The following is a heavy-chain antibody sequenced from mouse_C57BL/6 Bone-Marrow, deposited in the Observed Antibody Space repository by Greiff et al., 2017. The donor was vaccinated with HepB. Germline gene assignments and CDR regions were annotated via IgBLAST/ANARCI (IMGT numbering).Heavy chain of an antibody. CDR3: AREAYYGNLGDY. V-gene: IGHV1-4*01. CDR1: GYTFTSYT. CDR2: INPSSGYT. Sequence: QVQLQQSGAELVRPGTSVKVSCKASGYTFTSYTMHWVKQRPGQGLEWIGYINPSSGYTKYNQKFKDKATLTADKSSSTAYMQLSSLTSEDSAVYYCAREAYYGNLGDYWGQGTSVTVSS. D-gene: IGHD2-10*01. J-gene: IGHJ4*01.